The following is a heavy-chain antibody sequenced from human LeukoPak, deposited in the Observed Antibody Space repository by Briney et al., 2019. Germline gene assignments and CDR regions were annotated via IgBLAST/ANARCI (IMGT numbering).Heavy chain of an antibody. Sequence: GESLKISCKGSGYSFTSYWIGWVRQTPGKGPEWMGIIYPGDSDTRYSPSFQGQVTISADKSISTAYLQWSSLKASDTAMYYCARLDLGSHGIPNYFDYWGQGTLVTVSS. CDR2: IYPGDSDT. CDR3: ARLDLGSHGIPNYFDY. J-gene: IGHJ4*02. D-gene: IGHD1-26*01. V-gene: IGHV5-51*01. CDR1: GYSFTSYW.